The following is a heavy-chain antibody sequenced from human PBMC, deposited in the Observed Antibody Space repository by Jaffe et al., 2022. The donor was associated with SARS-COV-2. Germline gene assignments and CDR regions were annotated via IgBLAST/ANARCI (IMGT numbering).Heavy chain of an antibody. J-gene: IGHJ6*02. V-gene: IGHV3-33*01. CDR1: GFTFSSYG. CDR3: ARYLSLPWFGELYYV. CDR2: IWYDGSNK. D-gene: IGHD3-10*01. Sequence: QVQLVESGGGVVQPGRSLRLSCAASGFTFSSYGMHWVRQAPGKGLEWVAVIWYDGSNKYYADSVKGRFTISRDNSKNTLYLQMNSLRAEDTAVYYCARYLSLPWFGELYYVWGQGTTVTVSS.